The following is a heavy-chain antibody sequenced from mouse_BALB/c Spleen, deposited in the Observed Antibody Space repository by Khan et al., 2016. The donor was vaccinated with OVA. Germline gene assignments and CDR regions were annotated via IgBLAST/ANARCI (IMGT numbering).Heavy chain of an antibody. D-gene: IGHD2-14*01. CDR2: IIPSNDYT. V-gene: IGHV1-4*01. CDR1: GYTFTTYT. J-gene: IGHJ3*01. Sequence: VQLQQSGAELARPGASVKMSCKASGYTFTTYTIHWVKQRPGQGLEWIGYIIPSNDYTNYNQKFKDRATLTADKSSSTAYMPLISLTSEDSAVYYCAREGAYYRSDGWFAYWGQGTLVTVSA. CDR3: AREGAYYRSDGWFAY.